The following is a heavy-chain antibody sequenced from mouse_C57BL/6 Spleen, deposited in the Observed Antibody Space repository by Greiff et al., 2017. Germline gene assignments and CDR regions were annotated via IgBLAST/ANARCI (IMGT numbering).Heavy chain of an antibody. CDR1: GYTFTSYW. D-gene: IGHD1-1*02. CDR2: IYPSDSET. Sequence: VQLQQPGAELVRPGSSVKLSCKASGYTFTSYWMDWVKQRPGQGLEWIGNIYPSDSETHYNQKFKDKAPLTVDKSSSTAYMQLSSLTSEDSAVYYCARRLVYYFDYWGQGTTLTVSS. CDR3: ARRLVYYFDY. V-gene: IGHV1-61*01. J-gene: IGHJ2*01.